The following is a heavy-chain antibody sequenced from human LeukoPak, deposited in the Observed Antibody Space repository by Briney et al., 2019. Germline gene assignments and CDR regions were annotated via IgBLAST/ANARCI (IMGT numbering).Heavy chain of an antibody. V-gene: IGHV3-30*18. J-gene: IGHJ6*02. D-gene: IGHD2-2*01. CDR1: GFTFSSYG. Sequence: GRSLRLSCAASGFTFSSYGMHWVRQAPGKGLEWVAVISYDGSNKYYADSVKGRFTISRDNSTNTLYLQMNSLRAEDTAVYYCAKDRKAAISYYYYYGMDVWGQGTTVTVSS. CDR2: ISYDGSNK. CDR3: AKDRKAAISYYYYYGMDV.